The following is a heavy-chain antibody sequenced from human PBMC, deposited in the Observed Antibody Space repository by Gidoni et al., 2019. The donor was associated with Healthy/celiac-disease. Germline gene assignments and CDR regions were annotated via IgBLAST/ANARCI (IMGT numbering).Heavy chain of an antibody. CDR2: ISYDGSNK. CDR3: AKGRRIAVAGTPSDY. D-gene: IGHD6-19*01. Sequence: QVQLVESGGGVVQLGRSLRLSCAASGFTFSSYGMHWVRQAPGKGLEWVAVISYDGSNKYYADSVKGRFTISRDNSKNTLYLQMNSLRAEDTAVYYCAKGRRIAVAGTPSDYWGQGTLVTVSS. J-gene: IGHJ4*02. V-gene: IGHV3-30*18. CDR1: GFTFSSYG.